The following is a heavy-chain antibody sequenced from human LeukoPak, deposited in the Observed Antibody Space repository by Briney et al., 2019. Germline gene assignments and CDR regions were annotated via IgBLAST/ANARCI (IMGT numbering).Heavy chain of an antibody. V-gene: IGHV3-23*01. Sequence: GGSLRLSCAASGFTFTHYAMSWVRQAPGKGLEWVSSISSSGGSTYYADSVKGRFAISRDNSKNTLYLQMNSLRAEDTAVYYCAKAKDGEYQLLLVFDYWGQGTLVTVSS. J-gene: IGHJ4*02. CDR1: GFTFTHYA. CDR2: ISSSGGST. CDR3: AKAKDGEYQLLLVFDY. D-gene: IGHD2-2*01.